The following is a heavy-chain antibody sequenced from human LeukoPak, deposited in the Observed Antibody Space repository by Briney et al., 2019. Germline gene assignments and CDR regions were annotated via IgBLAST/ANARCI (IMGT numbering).Heavy chain of an antibody. V-gene: IGHV3-23*01. CDR2: ISGSGGST. Sequence: GGSLRLSCAASGFTFSSYAMSWVRQAPGKGLEWVSAISGSGGSTYYADSVKGRFTISRDNSKNTLYLQMNSLRAEDTAVYYCARGREGLVIPYFDYWGQGTLVTVSS. J-gene: IGHJ4*02. D-gene: IGHD3/OR15-3a*01. CDR3: ARGREGLVIPYFDY. CDR1: GFTFSSYA.